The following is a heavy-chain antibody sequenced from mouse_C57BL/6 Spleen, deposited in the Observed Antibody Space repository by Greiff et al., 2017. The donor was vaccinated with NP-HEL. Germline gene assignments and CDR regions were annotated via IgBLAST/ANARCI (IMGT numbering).Heavy chain of an antibody. J-gene: IGHJ4*01. D-gene: IGHD1-1*01. V-gene: IGHV14-4*01. CDR2: IDPENGDT. Sequence: EVKLMESGAELVRPGASVKLSCTASGFNIKDDYMHWVKQRPEQGLEWIGWIDPENGDTEYASKFQGKATITADTSSNTAYLQLSSLTSEDTAVYYCTRGYGSSYGGDYWGQGTSVTVSS. CDR1: GFNIKDDY. CDR3: TRGYGSSYGGDY.